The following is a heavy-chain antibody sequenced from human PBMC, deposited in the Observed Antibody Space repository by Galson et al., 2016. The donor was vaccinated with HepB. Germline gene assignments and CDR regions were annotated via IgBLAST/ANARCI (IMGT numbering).Heavy chain of an antibody. V-gene: IGHV3-21*01. J-gene: IGHJ6*03. CDR3: ASDTLVVSRGVIFYMDV. CDR2: ISGSYYT. Sequence: SLRLSCAASGFPFSSYSMNWVRQAPGKGLEWVSSISGSYYTNYADSVKGRFTIARDNAKNYVYLQINRLRAEDTAVYYCASDTLVVSRGVIFYMDVWGKGTTVTVAS. CDR1: GFPFSSYS. D-gene: IGHD3-10*01.